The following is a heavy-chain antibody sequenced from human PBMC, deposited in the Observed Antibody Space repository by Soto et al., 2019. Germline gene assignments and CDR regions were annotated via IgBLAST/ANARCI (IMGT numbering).Heavy chain of an antibody. Sequence: ASVKVSCKASGGTFSSYAISWVRQAPGQGLEWMGGIIPIFGTANYAQKFQGWVTMTRDTSISTAYMELRSLRSDDTAVYYCARDHGRELGWFDPWGQGTLVTVSS. J-gene: IGHJ5*02. V-gene: IGHV1-69*05. D-gene: IGHD1-7*01. CDR2: IIPIFGTA. CDR1: GGTFSSYA. CDR3: ARDHGRELGWFDP.